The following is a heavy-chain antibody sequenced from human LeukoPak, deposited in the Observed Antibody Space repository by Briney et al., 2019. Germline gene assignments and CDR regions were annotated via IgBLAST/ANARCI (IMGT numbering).Heavy chain of an antibody. V-gene: IGHV1-2*02. CDR3: ATQRGSYLWGTDFDY. Sequence: ASVTVSFTASGYTFTVYYMHWVRQAPGQGLEWMGWINPNSGDTKYAQKFQGRVTMTRDTSISKAYMELSRLRSDDTAVYYCATQRGSYLWGTDFDYWGQGTLVTVSS. CDR1: GYTFTVYY. J-gene: IGHJ4*02. CDR2: INPNSGDT. D-gene: IGHD3-16*01.